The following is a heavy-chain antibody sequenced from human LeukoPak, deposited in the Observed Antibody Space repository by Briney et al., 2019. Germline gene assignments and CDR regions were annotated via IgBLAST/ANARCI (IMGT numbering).Heavy chain of an antibody. Sequence: GGSLRLSCAASGFAFSTYAMNWVRRAPGKGREWVAVISDEGRHNYCADSVKGRFTISRDNSKSTLYLQMNSLRDDDSAAYFCARVYLERLTAGYFDHWGQGTQVTVSP. J-gene: IGHJ4*02. CDR1: GFAFSTYA. CDR2: ISDEGRHN. CDR3: ARVYLERLTAGYFDH. D-gene: IGHD2-8*01. V-gene: IGHV3-30*04.